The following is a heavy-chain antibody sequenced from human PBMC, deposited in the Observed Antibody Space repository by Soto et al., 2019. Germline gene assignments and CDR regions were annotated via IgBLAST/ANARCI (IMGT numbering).Heavy chain of an antibody. Sequence: QVQLVESGGGLVKPGGSLRLSCEASGFTFSNIYMSWIRQAPGKGLEWVSYISGTSHDTNYADSVKGRITISRDNAKNSLHLQMHSLRAEDTAVYYCARSGGTCYSAGCYYYAMDVWGQGTTVTVSS. CDR2: ISGTSHDT. CDR3: ARSGGTCYSAGCYYYAMDV. J-gene: IGHJ6*02. D-gene: IGHD2-15*01. CDR1: GFTFSNIY. V-gene: IGHV3-11*05.